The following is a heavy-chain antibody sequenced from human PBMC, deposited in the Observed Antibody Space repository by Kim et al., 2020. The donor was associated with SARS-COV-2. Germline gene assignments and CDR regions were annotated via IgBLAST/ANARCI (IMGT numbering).Heavy chain of an antibody. Sequence: KSRVTISVDTSKNQFSLKLSSVTAADTAVYYCARQGYYDSSGHVNWFDPWGQGTLVTVSS. D-gene: IGHD3-22*01. CDR3: ARQGYYDSSGHVNWFDP. V-gene: IGHV4-39*01. J-gene: IGHJ5*02.